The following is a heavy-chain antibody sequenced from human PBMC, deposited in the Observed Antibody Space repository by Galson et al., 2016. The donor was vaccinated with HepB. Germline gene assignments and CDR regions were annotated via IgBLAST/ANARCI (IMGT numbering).Heavy chain of an antibody. V-gene: IGHV3-7*01. CDR1: GFTFRNYW. J-gene: IGHJ4*02. CDR2: IKEDGSED. D-gene: IGHD5-24*01. Sequence: SLRLSCAASGFTFRNYWMSWVRQAPGKGLEWVANIKEDGSEDYYVDAVRDRFTISRDNAKSSLYFQMNSLKVEDTAIYYCVREGLADGSYFDYWGQGTLVTVSS. CDR3: VREGLADGSYFDY.